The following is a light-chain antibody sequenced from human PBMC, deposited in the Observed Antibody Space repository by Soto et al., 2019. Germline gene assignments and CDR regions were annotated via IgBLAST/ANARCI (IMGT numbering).Light chain of an antibody. Sequence: QSALTQPPSVSGSPGQSVTISCTGTSSDVGNYNRVSWYQQPPGTAPKLMIYEVSNRPSGVPDRFSASKSGNTASLTISGLQAEDEADYYCSSHTSSTTPHVFGTGTKLTVL. V-gene: IGLV2-18*02. J-gene: IGLJ1*01. CDR1: SSDVGNYNR. CDR2: EVS. CDR3: SSHTSSTTPHV.